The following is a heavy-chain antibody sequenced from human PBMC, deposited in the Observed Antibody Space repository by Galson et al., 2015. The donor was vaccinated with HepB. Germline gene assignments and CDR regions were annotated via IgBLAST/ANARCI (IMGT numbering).Heavy chain of an antibody. CDR2: TYYRSKWYN. V-gene: IGHV6-1*01. CDR1: GDSVSSSTAA. CDR3: ARDSFYDNTGYPVPRNFGVDV. Sequence: CAISGDSVSSSTAAWNWIRQSPSRALEWLGRTYYRSKWYNDYAVSVKSRITINPGTSKNQFSLQLSSVTPDDTAVYYCARDSFYDNTGYPVPRNFGVDVWGQGTTVTVSS. J-gene: IGHJ6*02. D-gene: IGHD3-22*01.